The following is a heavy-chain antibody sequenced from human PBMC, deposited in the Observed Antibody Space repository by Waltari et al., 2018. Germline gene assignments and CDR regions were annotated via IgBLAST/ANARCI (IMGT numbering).Heavy chain of an antibody. J-gene: IGHJ4*02. V-gene: IGHV4-61*02. Sequence: QVQLQESGPGLVKPSQTLSLTCTVSGGSISSGRYYWSWFRQPAGKGLEWIGRIYTSGSTNYNPSLKSRVTISVDTSKNQFSLKLSSVTAADTAVYYCARDDYDILTGYKEWGQGTLVTVSS. CDR2: IYTSGST. CDR1: GGSISSGRYY. CDR3: ARDDYDILTGYKE. D-gene: IGHD3-9*01.